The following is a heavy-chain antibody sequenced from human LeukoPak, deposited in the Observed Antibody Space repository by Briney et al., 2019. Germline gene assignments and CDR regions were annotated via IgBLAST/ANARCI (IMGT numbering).Heavy chain of an antibody. D-gene: IGHD4-17*01. CDR2: IYYSGST. CDR1: GGSISSYY. Sequence: SETLSLTCTVSGGSISSYYWGWIRQPPGKGLEWIGSIYYSGSTYYNPSLKSRVTISVDTSKNQFSLKLSSVTAADTAVYYCASEAYGVQPGANAFDIWGQGTMVTVSS. V-gene: IGHV4-39*07. J-gene: IGHJ3*02. CDR3: ASEAYGVQPGANAFDI.